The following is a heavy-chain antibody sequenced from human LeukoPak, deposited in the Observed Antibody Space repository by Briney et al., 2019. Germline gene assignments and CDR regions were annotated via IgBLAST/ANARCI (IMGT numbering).Heavy chain of an antibody. J-gene: IGHJ4*02. V-gene: IGHV3-30*02. Sequence: GGSLRLSCAASGFAFSTYWMTWVRQAPGKGLEWVAFIRYDGSNKYYADSVKGRFTISRDNSKNTLYLQMNSLRAEDTAVYYCAKDGSTPYYDILTGYYNGPEPYYFDYWGQGTLVTVSS. CDR2: IRYDGSNK. CDR3: AKDGSTPYYDILTGYYNGPEPYYFDY. CDR1: GFAFSTYW. D-gene: IGHD3-9*01.